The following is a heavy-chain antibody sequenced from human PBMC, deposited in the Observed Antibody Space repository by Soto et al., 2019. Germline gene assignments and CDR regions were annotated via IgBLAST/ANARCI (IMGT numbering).Heavy chain of an antibody. J-gene: IGHJ6*02. CDR1: GGTFSSYA. V-gene: IGHV1-69*13. CDR2: IIPIFGTA. D-gene: IGHD6-6*01. Sequence: WASVKVSCKASGGTFSSYAISWVRQAPGQGLEWMGGIIPIFGTANYAQKFQGRVTITADESTSTAYMELSSLRSEDTAVYYCARGGSSSEYYYYGMDVWGQGTTVTVSS. CDR3: ARGGSSSEYYYYGMDV.